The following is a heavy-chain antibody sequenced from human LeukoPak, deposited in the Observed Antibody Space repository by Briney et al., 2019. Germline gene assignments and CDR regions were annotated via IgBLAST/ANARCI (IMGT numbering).Heavy chain of an antibody. D-gene: IGHD3-10*01. Sequence: LETLSLTCTVSGGSISSSSYYWGWIRQPPGKGLEWIGSIYYSGSTYYNPSLKSRVTISVDTSKNQFSLKLSSVTAADTAVYYCARSGGDPLLWFGELLDYWSQGTLVTVSS. J-gene: IGHJ4*02. CDR3: ARSGGDPLLWFGELLDY. V-gene: IGHV4-39*01. CDR2: IYYSGST. CDR1: GGSISSSSYY.